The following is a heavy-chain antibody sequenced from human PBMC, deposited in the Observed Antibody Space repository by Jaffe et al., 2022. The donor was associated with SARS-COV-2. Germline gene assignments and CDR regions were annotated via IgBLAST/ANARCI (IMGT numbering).Heavy chain of an antibody. D-gene: IGHD2-8*01. CDR1: GFTFSSYS. Sequence: EVQLVESGGGLVKPGGSLRLSCAASGFTFSSYSMNWVRQAPGKGLEWVSSISSSSSYIYYADSVKGRFTISRDNAKNSLYLQMNSLRAEDTAVYYCARGGPLGYCTNGVCYRAGRADYYYYGMDVWGQGTTVTVSS. CDR2: ISSSSSYI. CDR3: ARGGPLGYCTNGVCYRAGRADYYYYGMDV. V-gene: IGHV3-21*01. J-gene: IGHJ6*02.